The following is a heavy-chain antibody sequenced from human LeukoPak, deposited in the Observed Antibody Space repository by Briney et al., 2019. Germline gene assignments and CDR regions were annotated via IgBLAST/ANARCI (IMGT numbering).Heavy chain of an antibody. Sequence: RGSLRLSCAASGFTFSSNWMHWVRQAPGKGLVWVSRINSDGRTTTYADSVKGRFTISRDNAKNTLYLQMNSLRAEDTAVYYCARVHSNIVATIRAGGTFDIWGQGTMVTVSS. CDR3: ARVHSNIVATIRAGGTFDI. D-gene: IGHD5-12*01. CDR1: GFTFSSNW. V-gene: IGHV3-74*03. CDR2: INSDGRTT. J-gene: IGHJ3*02.